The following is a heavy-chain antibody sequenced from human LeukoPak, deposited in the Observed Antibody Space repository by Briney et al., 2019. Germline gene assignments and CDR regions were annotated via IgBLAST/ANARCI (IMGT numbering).Heavy chain of an antibody. CDR1: GFTFSKYA. D-gene: IGHD4-17*01. CDR3: ARATTTATIFDT. Sequence: GGSLRLSCAASGFTFSKYAMTWVRQAPGKGLEWVSAFYSGGTTYYADSVKGRFTISRDNSKNTVFLEMNNLRADDTAVYYCARATTTATIFDTWGQGTLVTVSS. J-gene: IGHJ4*02. CDR2: FYSGGTT. V-gene: IGHV3-53*01.